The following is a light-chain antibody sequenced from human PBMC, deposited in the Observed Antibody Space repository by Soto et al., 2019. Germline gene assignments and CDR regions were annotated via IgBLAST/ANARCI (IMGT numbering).Light chain of an antibody. CDR2: QAS. J-gene: IGKJ1*01. V-gene: IGKV1-5*03. Sequence: DIQMTQSPSTLSASVGDRVTMTCRASQSIRTWLAWYQQKPGKAPRLLMYQASSLKSGVPSRFSGSGSETDLTLTTTSLQPDDTATYFCQQYSTYLWTFGLGTKVDVK. CDR1: QSIRTW. CDR3: QQYSTYLWT.